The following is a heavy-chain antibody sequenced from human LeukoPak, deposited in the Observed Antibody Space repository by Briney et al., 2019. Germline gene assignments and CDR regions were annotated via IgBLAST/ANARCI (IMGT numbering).Heavy chain of an antibody. V-gene: IGHV1-69*04. CDR2: IIPILGIA. Sequence: SVKVSCKASGGTFSSYAISWVRQPPGQGLECMGRIIPILGIANYAQKFQGRVTITADKSTSTAYMELSSLRSEDTAVYYCARASPAAAMKGYFDYWGQGTLVTVSS. J-gene: IGHJ4*02. CDR1: GGTFSSYA. D-gene: IGHD2-2*01. CDR3: ARASPAAAMKGYFDY.